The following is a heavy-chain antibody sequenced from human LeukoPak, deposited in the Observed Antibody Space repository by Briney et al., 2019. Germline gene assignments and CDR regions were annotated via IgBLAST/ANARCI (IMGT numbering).Heavy chain of an antibody. CDR1: GFTFSDYY. D-gene: IGHD3-10*01. J-gene: IGHJ4*02. CDR3: AKGGEQPEPYYFDY. Sequence: GGSLRLSCAASGFTFSDYYMTWIRQAPGKGLEWVSFISSSGSSIYYADSVQGRFTISRDNAKNSLYLQMNSLRAEDTAVYYCAKGGEQPEPYYFDYWGQGTLVTVSS. V-gene: IGHV3-11*01. CDR2: ISSSGSSI.